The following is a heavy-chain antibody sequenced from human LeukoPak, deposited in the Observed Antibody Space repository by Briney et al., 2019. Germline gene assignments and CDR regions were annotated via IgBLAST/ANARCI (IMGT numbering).Heavy chain of an antibody. D-gene: IGHD6-13*01. J-gene: IGHJ4*02. CDR2: IWSDGSNK. CDR1: GLSFSDYG. CDR3: ASAAGPFDH. V-gene: IGHV3-33*01. Sequence: GGSLRLSCVVSGLSFSDYGMHWVRQAPGKGLEWVAAIWSDGSNKYYADSVKGRFTISRDNSENTLYLQMNTLRADDTAVYFCASAAGPFDHWGQGTLVTVSS.